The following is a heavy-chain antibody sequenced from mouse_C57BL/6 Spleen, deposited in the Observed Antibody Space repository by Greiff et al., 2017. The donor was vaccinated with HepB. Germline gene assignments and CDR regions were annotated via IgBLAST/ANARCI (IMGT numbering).Heavy chain of an antibody. J-gene: IGHJ1*03. Sequence: EVQLVESGGGLVQPGGSMKLSCVASGFTFSNYWMNWVRQSPEKGLEWVAQIRLKSDNYATHYAESVKGRFTISRDDSKSSVYLQMNNLRAEDTGIYYCTDYDGYYGGYFDVWGTGTTVTVSS. CDR3: TDYDGYYGGYFDV. D-gene: IGHD2-3*01. CDR1: GFTFSNYW. V-gene: IGHV6-3*01. CDR2: IRLKSDNYAT.